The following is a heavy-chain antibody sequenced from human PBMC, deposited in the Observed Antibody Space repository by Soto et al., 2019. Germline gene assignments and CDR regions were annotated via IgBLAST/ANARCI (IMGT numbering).Heavy chain of an antibody. CDR1: GFTVSSNY. D-gene: IGHD4-17*01. V-gene: IGHV3-66*01. Sequence: EVQLVESGGGLVQPGGSLRLSCAASGFTVSSNYMSWVRQAPGKGLEWVSVIYSGGSTYYADSVKGRFTISRDNSKNTLYLQMNSLRAEDTAVYYCARELRNTVTRYYFDNWGQGTLVTVSS. CDR2: IYSGGST. J-gene: IGHJ4*02. CDR3: ARELRNTVTRYYFDN.